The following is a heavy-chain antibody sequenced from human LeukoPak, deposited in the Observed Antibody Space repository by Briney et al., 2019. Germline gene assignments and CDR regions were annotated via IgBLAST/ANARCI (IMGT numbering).Heavy chain of an antibody. V-gene: IGHV1-69*10. Sequence: SVKVSRKASGGTFSSYAISWVRQAPGQGLEWMGGIIPILGIANYAQKLQGRVTITADKSTSTAYMELSSLRSEDTAVYYCASPIVVVPAAMPDNYYYGMDVWGQGTTVTVSS. D-gene: IGHD2-2*01. CDR3: ASPIVVVPAAMPDNYYYGMDV. CDR2: IIPILGIA. CDR1: GGTFSSYA. J-gene: IGHJ6*02.